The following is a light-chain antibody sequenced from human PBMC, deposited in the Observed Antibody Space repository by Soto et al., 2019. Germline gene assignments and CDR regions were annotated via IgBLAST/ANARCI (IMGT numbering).Light chain of an antibody. CDR2: DAS. J-gene: IGKJ4*01. Sequence: AIQLTQSPSSLSASVGDRVTIPCRASQGISSALAWYQQKPGKAPKLLIYDASSVESGVPSRFSGSGSGTDFTLTISSLQPEDFATYYCQQFNSYPPLTFGGGTKVEIK. V-gene: IGKV1-13*02. CDR1: QGISSA. CDR3: QQFNSYPPLT.